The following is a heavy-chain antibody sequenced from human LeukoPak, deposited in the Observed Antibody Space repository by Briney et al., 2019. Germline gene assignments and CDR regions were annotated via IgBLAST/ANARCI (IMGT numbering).Heavy chain of an antibody. V-gene: IGHV3-48*04. Sequence: GGSLRLSCAASGFTFSSYSMNWVRQAPGKGLEWVSYISSSSSTIYYADSVKGRFTISRDNAKNSLYLQMNSLRAEDTAVYYCASSSTVYWYFDFWGRGTLVTVSS. D-gene: IGHD6-6*01. CDR2: ISSSSSTI. J-gene: IGHJ2*01. CDR1: GFTFSSYS. CDR3: ASSSTVYWYFDF.